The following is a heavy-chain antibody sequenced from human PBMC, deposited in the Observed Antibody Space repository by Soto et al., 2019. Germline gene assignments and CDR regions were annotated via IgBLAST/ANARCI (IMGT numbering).Heavy chain of an antibody. D-gene: IGHD3-16*01. Sequence: QVQLAQSTGEVKKPGASVRVSCKATGYTFIRYGIAWVRQAPGQGFEWMGWISPYNDHTVYAQKFQGRVTMTADTSTXTXDXCLRGLKPDDTAVYYCARGGYYDNSWGKLSHYGLDVWGQGTSVSVSS. CDR2: ISPYNDHT. CDR1: GYTFIRYG. J-gene: IGHJ6*02. V-gene: IGHV1-18*01. CDR3: ARGGYYDNSWGKLSHYGLDV.